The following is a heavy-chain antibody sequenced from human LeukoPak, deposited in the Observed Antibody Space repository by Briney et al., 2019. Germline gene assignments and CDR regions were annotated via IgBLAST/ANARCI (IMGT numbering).Heavy chain of an antibody. CDR2: IYYSGST. CDR1: GDSISTSSYY. V-gene: IGHV4-39*01. CDR3: ARSYYYDYRQIDY. J-gene: IGHJ4*02. Sequence: SETLSLTCTVSGDSISTSSYYWGWIRQPPGKGLEWLGSIYYSGSTYYNPSLKSRVTISVDTSRNQFSLNLYSVTAADTAVFYCARSYYYDYRQIDYWGQGTLVTVSS. D-gene: IGHD3-22*01.